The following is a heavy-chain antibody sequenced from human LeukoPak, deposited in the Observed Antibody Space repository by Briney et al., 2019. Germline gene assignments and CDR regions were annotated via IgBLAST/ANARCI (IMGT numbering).Heavy chain of an antibody. CDR1: GYSFTSYW. CDR2: IIPIFGIA. J-gene: IGHJ4*02. CDR3: AREGDYDSSGYYFDY. D-gene: IGHD3-22*01. V-gene: IGHV1-69*04. Sequence: KISCKGSGYSFTSYWIGWVRQAPGQGLEWMGRIIPIFGIANYAQKFQGRVTITADKSTSTAYMELSSLRSEDTAVYYCAREGDYDSSGYYFDYWGQGTLVTVSS.